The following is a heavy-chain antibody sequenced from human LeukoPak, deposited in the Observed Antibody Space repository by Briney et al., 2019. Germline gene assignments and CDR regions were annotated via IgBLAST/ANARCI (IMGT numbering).Heavy chain of an antibody. CDR1: GFTFSAYA. CDR2: IGSDNKP. Sequence: GGSLRLSCEASGFTFSAYAMTWVRQAPGKGLEWVSSIGSDNKPHYSESVKGRFAISRDNSKNTLFLQLHNLRVEDTALYYCARGLHYYVAMDVWGQGTTVTVSS. D-gene: IGHD3-10*02. CDR3: ARGLHYYVAMDV. V-gene: IGHV3-23*05. J-gene: IGHJ6*02.